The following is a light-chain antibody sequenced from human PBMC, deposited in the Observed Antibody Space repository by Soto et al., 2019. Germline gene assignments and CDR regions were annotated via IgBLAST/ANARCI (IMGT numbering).Light chain of an antibody. CDR3: QQYESTPPT. J-gene: IGKJ2*01. V-gene: IGKV4-1*01. CDR2: WAS. CDR1: QSVLYSSNNKNY. Sequence: DIVMTQSPDSLAVSLGERATINCKSSQSVLYSSNNKNYLAWYQQRPGQPPKLLIYWASTRESGVPDRFSGSESGTDFTLTITSLQAEDVAVYYCQQYESTPPTFGQGTKVEIK.